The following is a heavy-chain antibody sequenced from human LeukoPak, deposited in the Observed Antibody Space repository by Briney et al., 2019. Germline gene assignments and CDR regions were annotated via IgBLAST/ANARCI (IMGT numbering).Heavy chain of an antibody. CDR1: GFTFSSYA. J-gene: IGHJ4*02. Sequence: GGSLRLSCAASGFTFSSYAMGWVRQAPGKGLEWVSAISGSGGSTYYADSVKGRFTISRDNSKNTLYLQMNSLRAEDTAVYYCAKRAMVVVVAATHSNFDYWGQGTLVTVSS. CDR2: ISGSGGST. V-gene: IGHV3-23*01. CDR3: AKRAMVVVVAATHSNFDY. D-gene: IGHD2-15*01.